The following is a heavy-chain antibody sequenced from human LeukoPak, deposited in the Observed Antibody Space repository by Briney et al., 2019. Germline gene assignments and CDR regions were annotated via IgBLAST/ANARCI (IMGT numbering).Heavy chain of an antibody. J-gene: IGHJ4*02. CDR3: ARDKSSGYYYFDY. Sequence: PGGSLRLSCAASGFTFSSYAMSWVRQAPGKGLEWVSAINTPGGSTYYADSVKGRFTISRDNSENTLYLQMNSLRAEDTALYYCARDKSSGYYYFDYWGQGTLVTVSS. V-gene: IGHV3-23*01. CDR2: INTPGGST. CDR1: GFTFSSYA. D-gene: IGHD3-22*01.